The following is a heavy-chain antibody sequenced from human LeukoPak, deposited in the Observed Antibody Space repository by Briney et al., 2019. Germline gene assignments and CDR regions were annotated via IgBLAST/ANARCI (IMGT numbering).Heavy chain of an antibody. D-gene: IGHD6-13*01. V-gene: IGHV3-30*18. Sequence: GGSLRLSCAASGFTFRSYGMHWVRQAPGKGLEWGAAIPYDGSNEYYADSVKGRFTISRDNSKNTLYLEMNSLRAEDTAVYYCAKDRSSSWWGAFDYWGQGTLVTVSS. CDR3: AKDRSSSWWGAFDY. J-gene: IGHJ4*02. CDR2: IPYDGSNE. CDR1: GFTFRSYG.